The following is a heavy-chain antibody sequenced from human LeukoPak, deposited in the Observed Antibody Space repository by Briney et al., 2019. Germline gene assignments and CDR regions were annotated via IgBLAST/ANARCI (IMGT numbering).Heavy chain of an antibody. J-gene: IGHJ4*02. CDR3: ARDPTTVTTIFDS. Sequence: SETLSLTCTVSGGSVGSSRYYWDWVRQPPGKGLEWIGTIYYDGNTYYNPSLKSRVTLSVDTSKNQFSLKLSSVTAADTAVYYCARDPTTVTTIFDSWGQGILVTVSS. CDR2: IYYDGNT. V-gene: IGHV4-39*07. CDR1: GGSVGSSRYY. D-gene: IGHD4-4*01.